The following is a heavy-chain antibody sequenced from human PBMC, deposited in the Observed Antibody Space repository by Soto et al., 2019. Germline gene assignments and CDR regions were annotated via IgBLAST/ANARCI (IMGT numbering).Heavy chain of an antibody. V-gene: IGHV3-30-3*01. J-gene: IGHJ4*02. CDR1: GFTFSSYA. D-gene: IGHD5-12*01. Sequence: GGSLRLSCAASGFTFSSYAMHWVRQAPGKGLEWVAVISYDGSNKYYADSVKGRFTISRDNSKNTLYLQMNSLRAEDTAVYYCARDRFEMATIIGYFDYWGQGTLVTVSS. CDR3: ARDRFEMATIIGYFDY. CDR2: ISYDGSNK.